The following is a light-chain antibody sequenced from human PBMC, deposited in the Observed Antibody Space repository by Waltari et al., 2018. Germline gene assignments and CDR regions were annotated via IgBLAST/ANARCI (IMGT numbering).Light chain of an antibody. CDR1: QIVTNN. Sequence: EIVVTQSPATLSLSPVERVTLSCRASQIVTNNFAWFQQRPGKAPRLLIYNASTRATDIPARFSGSGSGTEFTLTINSLQSEDLAIYYCQVRTSWLWTFGQGTKV. CDR3: QVRTSWLWT. V-gene: IGKV3-15*01. J-gene: IGKJ1*01. CDR2: NAS.